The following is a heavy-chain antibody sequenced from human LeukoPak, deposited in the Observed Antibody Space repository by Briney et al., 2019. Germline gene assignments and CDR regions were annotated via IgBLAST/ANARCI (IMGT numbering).Heavy chain of an antibody. CDR1: GGSISSGGYY. CDR2: IYYSGST. D-gene: IGHD3-16*01. V-gene: IGHV4-31*03. CDR3: ARDKGADFDY. Sequence: KASETLSLTCTVSGGSISSGGYYWSWIRQHPGKGLEWIGYIYYSGSTYYNPSLKSRVTISVDTSKNQFSLKLSPVTAADTAVYYCARDKGADFDYWGQGTLVPVSS. J-gene: IGHJ4*02.